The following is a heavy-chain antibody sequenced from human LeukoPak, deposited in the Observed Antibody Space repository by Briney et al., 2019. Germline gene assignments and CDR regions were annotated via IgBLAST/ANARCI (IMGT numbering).Heavy chain of an antibody. D-gene: IGHD3-9*01. CDR1: GGSISSYY. J-gene: IGHJ4*02. Sequence: SETLSLTCTVSGGSISSYYWSWIRQPPGKGLEWIGYIYYSGSTNYNPSLKSRVTISVDTSKNQFSLKLSSVTAADTAVYYCAREGYDILTGYPTALDYWGQGTLVTVSS. CDR3: AREGYDILTGYPTALDY. V-gene: IGHV4-59*01. CDR2: IYYSGST.